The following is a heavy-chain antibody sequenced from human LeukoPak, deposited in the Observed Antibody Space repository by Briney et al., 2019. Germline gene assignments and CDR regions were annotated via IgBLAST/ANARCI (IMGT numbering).Heavy chain of an antibody. CDR3: ARALWFGEFLFDY. Sequence: QAGGSLRLSCAASGFTFSSYSMNWVRQAPGKGLEWVSGISGSGGSTYYADFVKGRFTISRDNSKNTLYLQMNSLRAEDTAVYYCARALWFGEFLFDYWGQGTLVTVSS. J-gene: IGHJ4*02. V-gene: IGHV3-23*01. CDR1: GFTFSSYS. CDR2: ISGSGGST. D-gene: IGHD3-10*01.